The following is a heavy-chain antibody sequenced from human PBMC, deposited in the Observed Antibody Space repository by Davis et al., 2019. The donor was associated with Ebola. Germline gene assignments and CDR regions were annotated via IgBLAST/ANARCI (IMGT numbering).Heavy chain of an antibody. CDR1: GDSVSGKDTA. CDR2: TYYYRSKWFN. J-gene: IGHJ4*02. V-gene: IGHV6-1*01. CDR3: ARGWLRKGFNL. D-gene: IGHD5-12*01. Sequence: PSETLSLTCVISGDSVSGKDTAWNWIRQSPSRGLEWLGRTYYYRSKWFNDYAVSVRGRMIINPDTTRNQFSLQLNSVIPDDTAVYYCARGWLRKGFNLWGQGAPVTVSS.